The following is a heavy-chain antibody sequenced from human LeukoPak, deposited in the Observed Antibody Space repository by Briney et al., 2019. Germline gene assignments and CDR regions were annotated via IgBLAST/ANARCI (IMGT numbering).Heavy chain of an antibody. CDR3: ARRSCSGVNCYPDY. D-gene: IGHD2-15*01. Sequence: GRSLRLSCGASGFTFSSYSLNWVRQAPGEGLEWVSSISSSSVYIYYADSVKGRFTLSRDNAKNSLFLQMNSLRAEDTAVYYCARRSCSGVNCYPDYWGQGTLVTVSS. J-gene: IGHJ4*02. V-gene: IGHV3-21*01. CDR1: GFTFSSYS. CDR2: ISSSSVYI.